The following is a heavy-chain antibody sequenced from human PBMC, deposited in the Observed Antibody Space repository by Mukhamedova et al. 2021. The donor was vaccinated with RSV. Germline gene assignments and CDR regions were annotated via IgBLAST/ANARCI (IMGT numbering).Heavy chain of an antibody. J-gene: IGHJ4*02. Sequence: INSDGSSTSYADSVKGRFTISRDNAKNTLYLQMNSLRAEDTAVYYCARDLSGPDYWGQGTLVTVSS. V-gene: IGHV3-74*01. CDR3: ARDLSGPDY. CDR2: INSDGSST. D-gene: IGHD5-12*01.